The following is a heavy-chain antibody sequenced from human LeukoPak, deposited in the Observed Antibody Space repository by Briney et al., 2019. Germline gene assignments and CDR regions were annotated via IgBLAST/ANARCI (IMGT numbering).Heavy chain of an antibody. Sequence: PGGSLRLSCAASGFTFSYAWMTWVRQAPGKGLEWVGFIRHKGYGGTAEYAASVKDRFTISRDDSKSVAYLQMNSLKTEDTAVYYCAREDGGDSAYWGQGTRVTVSS. CDR1: GFTFSYAW. CDR3: AREDGGDSAY. D-gene: IGHD4-23*01. CDR2: IRHKGYGGTA. V-gene: IGHV3-49*04. J-gene: IGHJ4*02.